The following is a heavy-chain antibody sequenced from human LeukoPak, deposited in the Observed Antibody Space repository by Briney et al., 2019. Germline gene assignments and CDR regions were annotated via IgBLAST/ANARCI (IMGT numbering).Heavy chain of an antibody. CDR3: ARVSELRYDSSGYYYDYFDY. V-gene: IGHV4-59*01. CDR2: IYYSGST. D-gene: IGHD3-22*01. CDR1: GGPISSYY. J-gene: IGHJ4*02. Sequence: SETLSLTCTVSGGPISSYYWSWIRQPPGKGLEWIGYIYYSGSTNYNPSLKSRVTISVDTSKNQFSLKLSSVTAADTAVYYCARVSELRYDSSGYYYDYFDYWGQGTLVTVSS.